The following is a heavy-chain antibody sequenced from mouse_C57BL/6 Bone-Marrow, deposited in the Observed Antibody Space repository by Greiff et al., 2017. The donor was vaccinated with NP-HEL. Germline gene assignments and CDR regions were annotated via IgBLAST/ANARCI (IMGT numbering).Heavy chain of an antibody. J-gene: IGHJ2*01. V-gene: IGHV1-64*01. D-gene: IGHD2-4*01. CDR2: IHPNSGST. CDR3: ARADYDEERVDY. CDR1: GYTFTSYW. Sequence: QVQLQQPGAELVKPGASVKLSCKASGYTFTSYWMHWVKQRPGQGLEWIGMIHPNSGSTNYNEKFKSKATLTVDKSSSTAYMQLSSLTSEDSAVYYCARADYDEERVDYWGQGTTLTVSS.